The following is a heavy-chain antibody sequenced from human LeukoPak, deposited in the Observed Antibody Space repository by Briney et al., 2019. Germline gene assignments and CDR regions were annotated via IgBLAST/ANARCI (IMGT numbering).Heavy chain of an antibody. Sequence: GGSLRLSCAASGFTFDLYSMNWVRQAPGKGLEWLSYISGSSRNIDYADSVKGRFTISRDNAKNSMYLQMNSLRAEDTATYYCARGVGSFEIWGQGTMVTVSS. CDR3: ARGVGSFEI. D-gene: IGHD2-2*03. CDR1: GFTFDLYS. CDR2: ISGSSRNI. J-gene: IGHJ3*02. V-gene: IGHV3-48*01.